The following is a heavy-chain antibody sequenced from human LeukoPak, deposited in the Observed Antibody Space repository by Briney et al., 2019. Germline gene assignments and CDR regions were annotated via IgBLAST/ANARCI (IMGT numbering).Heavy chain of an antibody. Sequence: GGSLRLSCAASGFTFRKYWMAWVRQAPGQGLEWVATIAANGNDKDYEDSVKGRFTISRDNARNSLSLQIDSLRAEDTALYYRVREVFFQFDYWGQGAPVTVSS. J-gene: IGHJ4*02. V-gene: IGHV3-7*03. CDR3: VREVFFQFDY. CDR2: IAANGNDK. CDR1: GFTFRKYW.